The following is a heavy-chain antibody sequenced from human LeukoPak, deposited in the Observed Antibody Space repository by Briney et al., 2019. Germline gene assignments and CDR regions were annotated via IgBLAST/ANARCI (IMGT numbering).Heavy chain of an antibody. CDR2: ISGSGGST. J-gene: IGHJ4*02. V-gene: IGHV3-23*01. Sequence: GGSLRLSCAASGFTFSSYVMSWVRQAPGKGLEWVSAISGSGGSTYYADSVKGRFTISRDNSKNTLYLQMNSLRAEDTAVYYCAFSTYYYGSGSYYRGDYFDYWGQGTLVTVSS. D-gene: IGHD3-10*01. CDR1: GFTFSSYV. CDR3: AFSTYYYGSGSYYRGDYFDY.